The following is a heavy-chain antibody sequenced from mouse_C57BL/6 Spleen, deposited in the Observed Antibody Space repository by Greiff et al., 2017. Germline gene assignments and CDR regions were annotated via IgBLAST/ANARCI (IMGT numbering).Heavy chain of an antibody. CDR1: GYTFTSYW. V-gene: IGHV1-72*01. J-gene: IGHJ3*01. D-gene: IGHD3-2*02. CDR3: ARSRPDSSGYSWCAY. Sequence: QVQLQQPGAELVKPGASVKLSCKASGYTFTSYWMHWVKQRPGRGLEWIGRIDPNSGGTKYNEKFKSKATLTVDKPSSTAYMQLSSLTSADSAVYYCARSRPDSSGYSWCAYWGQGTLVTVSA. CDR2: IDPNSGGT.